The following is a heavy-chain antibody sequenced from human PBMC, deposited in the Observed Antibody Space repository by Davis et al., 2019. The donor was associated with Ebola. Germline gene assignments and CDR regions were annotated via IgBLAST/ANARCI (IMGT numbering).Heavy chain of an antibody. CDR2: IYYSGST. J-gene: IGHJ5*02. CDR3: AREDTAMVGIDP. Sequence: PSETLSLTCAVSGGSISSYYWSWIRQPPGKGLEWIGYIYYSGSTNYNPSLKSRVTISVDTSKNQFSLKLSSVTAADTAVYYCAREDTAMVGIDPWGQGTLVTVSS. D-gene: IGHD5-18*01. CDR1: GGSISSYY. V-gene: IGHV4-59*01.